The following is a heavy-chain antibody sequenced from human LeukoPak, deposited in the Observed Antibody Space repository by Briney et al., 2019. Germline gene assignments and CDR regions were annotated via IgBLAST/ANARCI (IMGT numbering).Heavy chain of an antibody. CDR3: AKQLGYCSDGSCYFPY. Sequence: TGGSLRLSCAASGFTFSSSAMSWVRQAPGKGLEWVSAISNNGGYTNYADSVQGRFTISRDNSKSTLCLQMNSLRAEDTAVYYCAKQLGYCSDGSCYFPYWGQGTLVTVSS. D-gene: IGHD2-15*01. CDR2: ISNNGGYT. CDR1: GFTFSSSA. V-gene: IGHV3-23*01. J-gene: IGHJ4*02.